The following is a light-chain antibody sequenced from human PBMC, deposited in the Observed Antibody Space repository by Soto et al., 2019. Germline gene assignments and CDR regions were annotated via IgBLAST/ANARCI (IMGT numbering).Light chain of an antibody. CDR3: SSYTSSSTPFV. Sequence: QSVLTQPPSASGTPGQRVTISCSGSSSNIGSNTVNWYQQLPGTAPKLLIYSNNQQPSGVSNRFSGSKSGNTASLTISGLQAEDAADYYCSSYTSSSTPFVFGTGTRVTVL. V-gene: IGLV1-44*01. CDR2: SNN. CDR1: SSNIGSNT. J-gene: IGLJ1*01.